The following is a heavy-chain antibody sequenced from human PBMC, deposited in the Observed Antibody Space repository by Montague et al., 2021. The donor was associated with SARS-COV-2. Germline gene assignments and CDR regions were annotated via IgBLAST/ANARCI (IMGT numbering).Heavy chain of an antibody. CDR3: ARGAPTITMIVVVFTGAGWYFDL. D-gene: IGHD3-22*01. Sequence: SETLSLTCAVHGGSFSGYHWSWIRQPPGKGLEWIGEINHSGSTNYNPSLKSRVSISVDTSKNQFSLKLSSVTAADTAVYYCARGAPTITMIVVVFTGAGWYFDLWGRGTLVTVSS. CDR2: INHSGST. V-gene: IGHV4-34*01. CDR1: GGSFSGYH. J-gene: IGHJ2*01.